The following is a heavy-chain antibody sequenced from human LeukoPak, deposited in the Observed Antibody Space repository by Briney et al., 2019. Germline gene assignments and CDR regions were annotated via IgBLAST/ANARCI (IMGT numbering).Heavy chain of an antibody. J-gene: IGHJ4*02. CDR1: GFSLSNGYY. D-gene: IGHD3-22*01. V-gene: IGHV4-38-2*01. Sequence: SETLSLTCAVSGFSLSNGYYWGWIRQPPGKGLEWIGSIYHSGSTYYNPSLKSRVTISVETSKNQFSLNLSSVTAADTAVYYCGRYNSGYYYYFDYWGQGTLVTVSS. CDR2: IYHSGST. CDR3: GRYNSGYYYYFDY.